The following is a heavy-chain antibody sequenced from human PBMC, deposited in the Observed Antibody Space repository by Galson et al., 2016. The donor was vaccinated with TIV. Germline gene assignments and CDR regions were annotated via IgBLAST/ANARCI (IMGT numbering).Heavy chain of an antibody. Sequence: SLRLSCAASGFSFSNYAMSWVRQAPGRGLEWVSGIGGSGGSPNYGDSVKGRFTISRDNFKNILYLQMNSLRAEDTAVYYCAKRPIITIFGAGSNYCDSWGQGTLVTVSS. V-gene: IGHV3-23*01. CDR2: IGGSGGSP. CDR3: AKRPIITIFGAGSNYCDS. J-gene: IGHJ4*02. D-gene: IGHD3-3*01. CDR1: GFSFSNYA.